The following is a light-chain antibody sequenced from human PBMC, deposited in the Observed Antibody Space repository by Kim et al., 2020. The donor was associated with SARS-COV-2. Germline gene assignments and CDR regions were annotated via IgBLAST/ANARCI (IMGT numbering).Light chain of an antibody. CDR2: DVT. V-gene: IGLV2-14*03. CDR1: SSDVGGYNY. J-gene: IGLJ1*01. CDR3: SSYTSSRNYV. Sequence: QSALAQPASVSGSPGQSITISCTGTSSDVGGYNYVSWYQQHPGKAPRLMIYDVTKRPSGVSFRFSGSKSDNTASLTISGLQAEGEADYYCSSYTSSRNYVFGTGTKVTVL.